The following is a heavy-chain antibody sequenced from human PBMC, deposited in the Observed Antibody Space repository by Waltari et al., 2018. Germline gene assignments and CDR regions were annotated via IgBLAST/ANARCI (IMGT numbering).Heavy chain of an antibody. Sequence: EVQLLESGGGLVQPGGSLRLSCAASGFTFSSYAMSWVRQAPGKGLEWVSAISGSGGSTYYADSVKGRFTISRDNAKNSLYLQMNSLRAEDTAVYYCARDVGDCGGECYSRYWGQGTLVTVSS. CDR1: GFTFSSYA. J-gene: IGHJ4*02. D-gene: IGHD2-21*01. CDR3: ARDVGDCGGECYSRY. CDR2: ISGSGGST. V-gene: IGHV3-23*01.